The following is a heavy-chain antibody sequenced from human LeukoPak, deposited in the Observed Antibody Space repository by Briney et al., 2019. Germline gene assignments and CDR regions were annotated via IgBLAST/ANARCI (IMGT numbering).Heavy chain of an antibody. CDR3: AESGGSGFDP. J-gene: IGHJ5*02. V-gene: IGHV3-23*01. CDR1: GFTFSSYA. Sequence: GGSLRLSCAASGFTFSSYAISWVRQAPGKGLEWVSAITGSGGSTYYADSVKGRFTISRDNSKNTLYLQMNSLRAEDTAVYYCAESGGSGFDPWGQGTLVTVSS. D-gene: IGHD3-10*01. CDR2: ITGSGGST.